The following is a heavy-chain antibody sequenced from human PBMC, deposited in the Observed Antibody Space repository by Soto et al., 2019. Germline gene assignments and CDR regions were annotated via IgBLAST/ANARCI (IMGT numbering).Heavy chain of an antibody. V-gene: IGHV3-21*01. CDR3: ARDGVIVGATPDAFDI. J-gene: IGHJ3*02. Sequence: AGGSLRLSCAASGFNFSSYSMNWARQAPGKGLEWVSSISSSSSYIYYADSVKGRFTISRDNAKNSLYLQMNSLRAEDTAVYYCARDGVIVGATPDAFDIWGQGTMVTVSS. D-gene: IGHD1-26*01. CDR1: GFNFSSYS. CDR2: ISSSSSYI.